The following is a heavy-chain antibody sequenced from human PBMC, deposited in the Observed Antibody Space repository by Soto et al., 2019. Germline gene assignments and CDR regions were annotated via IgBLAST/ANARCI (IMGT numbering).Heavy chain of an antibody. D-gene: IGHD3-22*01. CDR1: GGSISSGGYS. CDR2: IYHSGST. Sequence: SETLSLTCAVSGGSISSGGYSWSWIRQPPGKGLEWIGYIYHSGSTYYNPSLKSRVTISVDRSKNQFSLKLSSVTAADTAVYYCARVINYDSSGYLIPPQTYFHYWGQGTLVTV. CDR3: ARVINYDSSGYLIPPQTYFHY. V-gene: IGHV4-30-2*01. J-gene: IGHJ4*02.